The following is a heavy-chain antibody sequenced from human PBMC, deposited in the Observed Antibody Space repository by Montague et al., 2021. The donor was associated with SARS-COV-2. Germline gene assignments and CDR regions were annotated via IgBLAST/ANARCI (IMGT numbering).Heavy chain of an antibody. CDR1: GYSFTSYW. CDR2: IYPGDSDT. D-gene: IGHD4-23*01. CDR3: ARWGLYGGNPGDGAFDI. V-gene: IGHV5-51*01. Sequence: QSVAEVKTPGESLKISCKGSGYSFTSYWIGWVRQMPGKGLEWMGIIYPGDSDTRYSPSFQGQVTISADKSISTAYLQWSSLKASDTAVYYCARWGLYGGNPGDGAFDIWGQGTMVTVSS. J-gene: IGHJ3*02.